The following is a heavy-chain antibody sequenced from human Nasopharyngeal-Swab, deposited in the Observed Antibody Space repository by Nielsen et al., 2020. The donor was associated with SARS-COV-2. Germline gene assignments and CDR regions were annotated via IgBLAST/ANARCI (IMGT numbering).Heavy chain of an antibody. CDR3: AKDRVRYELELLYSFDY. CDR1: GFTFSSYA. J-gene: IGHJ4*02. Sequence: GESLKISCAASGFTFSSYAMSWVRQAPGTGLEWVSAISGSGGSTYYADSVKGRFTISRDNSKNTLYLQMNRLRAEDTAVYCCAKDRVRYELELLYSFDYWGQGTLVTVSS. CDR2: ISGSGGST. V-gene: IGHV3-23*01. D-gene: IGHD1-7*01.